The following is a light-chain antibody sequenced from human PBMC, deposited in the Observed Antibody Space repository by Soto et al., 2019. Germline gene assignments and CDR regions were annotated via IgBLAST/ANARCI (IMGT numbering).Light chain of an antibody. CDR1: QSVATF. Sequence: ELVLTQSPVNLSLSPGERATLSCRASQSVATFLAWYPQKPGQAPRLLIFDASIRAPCIPDRFDGSGSGKAFPLAITGLEPEDFAVNYCQQLTNWPLTFGGGTKVEV. CDR3: QQLTNWPLT. V-gene: IGKV3-11*01. CDR2: DAS. J-gene: IGKJ4*01.